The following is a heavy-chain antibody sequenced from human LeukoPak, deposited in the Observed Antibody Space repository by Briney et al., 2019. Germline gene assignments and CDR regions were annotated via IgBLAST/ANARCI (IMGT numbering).Heavy chain of an antibody. V-gene: IGHV3-53*05. CDR2: IYSGGST. CDR3: AKDIDSSGYYNAFDI. D-gene: IGHD3-22*01. CDR1: GFTVSSNY. J-gene: IGHJ3*02. Sequence: GGSLRLSCAASGFTVSSNYMSWVRQAPGKGLEWVSIIYSGGSTFYADSVKGRFTISRDNSKNTLYLQMNSLRAEDMALYYCAKDIDSSGYYNAFDIWGQGTMVTVSS.